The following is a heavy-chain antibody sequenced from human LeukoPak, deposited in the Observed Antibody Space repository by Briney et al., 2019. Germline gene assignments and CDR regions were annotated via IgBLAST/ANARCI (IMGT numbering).Heavy chain of an antibody. J-gene: IGHJ4*02. CDR1: GGSISSHY. Sequence: SETLSLTCTVSGGSISSHYWSWIQQPPGKGLEWIGYIYYSGSTNYNPSLKSRVTISVDTSKNQFSLKLSSVTAADTAVYYCARALAAAGTGIDYWGQGTLVTASS. D-gene: IGHD6-13*01. CDR3: ARALAAAGTGIDY. V-gene: IGHV4-59*11. CDR2: IYYSGST.